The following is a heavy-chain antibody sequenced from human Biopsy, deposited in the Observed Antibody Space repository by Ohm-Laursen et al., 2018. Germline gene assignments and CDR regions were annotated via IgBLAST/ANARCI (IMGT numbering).Heavy chain of an antibody. Sequence: SLRLSCAASGFRFDDYAMQWVRQAPGKGLEWVSGISWSSGTIGYADSVKGRFTVSRDNAKNSLFLQMDSLRVEDTALYYCVKSAYSSGFWEASDYWGQGTLVTVSS. CDR2: ISWSSGTI. V-gene: IGHV3-9*01. J-gene: IGHJ4*02. CDR3: VKSAYSSGFWEASDY. D-gene: IGHD6-19*01. CDR1: GFRFDDYA.